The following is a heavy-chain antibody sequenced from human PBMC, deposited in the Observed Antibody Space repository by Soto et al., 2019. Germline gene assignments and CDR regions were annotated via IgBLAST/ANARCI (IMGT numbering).Heavy chain of an antibody. D-gene: IGHD7-27*01. CDR3: ARDLPLTGDPGGMDV. Sequence: EVQLLESGGGLVQPGGSLRLSCAASGFTFSSYAMSWVRQAPGKGLEWVANIKQDGSEKYYVDSVKGRFTISRDNAKNSLYLQMNSLRAEDTAVYYCARDLPLTGDPGGMDVWGQGTTVTVSS. CDR1: GFTFSSYA. V-gene: IGHV3-7*01. J-gene: IGHJ6*02. CDR2: IKQDGSEK.